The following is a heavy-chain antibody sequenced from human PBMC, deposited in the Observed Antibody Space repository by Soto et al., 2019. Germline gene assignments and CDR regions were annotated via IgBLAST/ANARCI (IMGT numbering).Heavy chain of an antibody. D-gene: IGHD3-22*01. CDR1: GYTFTRNG. CDR3: VKDRDSNSWPSRDV. Sequence: GASVKVSCKTPGYTFTRNGISWVRQAPGQGLEWMGWISPKSGSIKYAQKFQGRVIMTTDTSTSTAYMELRSLRSDDTAVYYCVKDRDSNSWPSRDVWGPGTTVTVSS. CDR2: ISPKSGSI. V-gene: IGHV1-18*01. J-gene: IGHJ6*02.